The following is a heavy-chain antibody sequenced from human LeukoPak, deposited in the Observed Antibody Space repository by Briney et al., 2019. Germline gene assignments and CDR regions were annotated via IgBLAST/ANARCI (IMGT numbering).Heavy chain of an antibody. Sequence: GESLKISCKASRYSFTEYWIGWVRQKPGKGLEWVGIIYPGDSDTRYSPTFQGQVTISADRSISTAYLQWSSLKASDTAMYYCVTTTDTYSSIWFDPWGQGTLVTVSS. CDR1: RYSFTEYW. CDR2: IYPGDSDT. D-gene: IGHD6-13*01. CDR3: VTTTDTYSSIWFDP. J-gene: IGHJ5*02. V-gene: IGHV5-51*01.